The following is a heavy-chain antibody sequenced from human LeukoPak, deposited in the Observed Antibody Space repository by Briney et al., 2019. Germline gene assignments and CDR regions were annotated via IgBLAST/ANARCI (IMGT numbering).Heavy chain of an antibody. CDR1: GGSISSSSYY. Sequence: SETLSLTCTVSGGSISSSSYYWGWIRQPPGKGLEWIRSIYYSGSTYYNPSLKSRVTISVDTSKNQFSLKLSSVTAADTAVYYCARHLAYYGVGGTFDYWGQGTLVTVSS. CDR3: ARHLAYYGVGGTFDY. CDR2: IYYSGST. V-gene: IGHV4-39*01. J-gene: IGHJ4*02. D-gene: IGHD1-26*01.